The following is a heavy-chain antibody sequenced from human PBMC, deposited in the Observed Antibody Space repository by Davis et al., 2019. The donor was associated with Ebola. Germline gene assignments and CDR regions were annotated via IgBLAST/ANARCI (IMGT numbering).Heavy chain of an antibody. D-gene: IGHD2-2*02. CDR3: ARGNFPIVVVPAAIRPFDY. CDR2: INPSGGST. J-gene: IGHJ4*02. CDR1: GYTFTGYY. V-gene: IGHV1-46*01. Sequence: ASVKVSCKASGYTFTGYYMHWVRQAPGQGLEWMGIINPSGGSTSYAQKFQGRVTMTRDTSTSTVYMELSSLRSEDTAVYYCARGNFPIVVVPAAIRPFDYWGQGTLVTVSS.